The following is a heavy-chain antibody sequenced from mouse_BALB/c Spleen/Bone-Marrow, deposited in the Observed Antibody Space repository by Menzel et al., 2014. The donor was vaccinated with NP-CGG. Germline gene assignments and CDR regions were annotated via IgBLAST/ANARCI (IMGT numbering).Heavy chain of an antibody. CDR1: GYTFTTYP. CDR2: FHPYNDDT. D-gene: IGHD2-14*01. J-gene: IGHJ4*01. CDR3: ARGRYGLYYAMTT. Sequence: VQLQHSGAELVKPGASVKMSCKAFGYTFTTYPIEWMKQNHGKSLEWIGNFHPYNDDTKYNEKFKGKAKLTVEKSSSTVYLELSRLTSDDSAVYYCARGRYGLYYAMTTGVKEPQSPSPQ. V-gene: IGHV1-47*01.